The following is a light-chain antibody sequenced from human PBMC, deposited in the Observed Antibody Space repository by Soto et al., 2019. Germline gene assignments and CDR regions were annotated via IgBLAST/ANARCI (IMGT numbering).Light chain of an antibody. CDR2: GNS. V-gene: IGLV1-40*01. CDR1: SSNIGAGYD. CDR3: QSYDSSPHVV. Sequence: QSVLTQPPSVSGAPGQRVTISCTGSSSNIGAGYDVLWYQQLPGTAPKLLIYGNSNRPSGVPDRFSGSKSGTSASLAITGLQAEDEADYYCQSYDSSPHVVFGGGTKVTVL. J-gene: IGLJ2*01.